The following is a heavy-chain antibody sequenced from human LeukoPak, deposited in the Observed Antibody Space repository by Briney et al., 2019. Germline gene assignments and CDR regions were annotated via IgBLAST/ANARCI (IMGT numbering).Heavy chain of an antibody. V-gene: IGHV1-24*01. Sequence: GASVKVSCKVSGYTLTELSMHWVRQAPGKGLEWMGGFDPEDGETIYAQKLQGRVTMTEDTSTDTAYMELSSLRSEDTAVYYCATAGYCSGGSCYSRSYYGMDVWGKGTTVTVSS. CDR2: FDPEDGET. CDR3: ATAGYCSGGSCYSRSYYGMDV. D-gene: IGHD2-15*01. J-gene: IGHJ6*04. CDR1: GYTLTELS.